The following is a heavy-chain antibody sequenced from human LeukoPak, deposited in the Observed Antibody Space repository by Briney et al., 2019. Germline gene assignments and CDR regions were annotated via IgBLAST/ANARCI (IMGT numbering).Heavy chain of an antibody. Sequence: SQTLSLTCAISGDSVSSNSAAWNWFRQSPSRGLEWLGRTYYRSKWYNDYAVSVKSRITINPDTSKNQFSLQLNSVTPEDTAVYYCARVFSSGSYYYYYGMDVWGQGTTVTVSS. CDR3: ARVFSSGSYYYYYGMDV. CDR1: GDSVSSNSAA. V-gene: IGHV6-1*01. J-gene: IGHJ6*02. CDR2: TYYRSKWYN. D-gene: IGHD6-25*01.